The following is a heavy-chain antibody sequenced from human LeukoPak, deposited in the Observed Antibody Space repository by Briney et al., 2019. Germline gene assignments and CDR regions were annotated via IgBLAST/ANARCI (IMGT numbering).Heavy chain of an antibody. CDR3: AARPGGYASFDI. D-gene: IGHD3-16*01. J-gene: IGHJ3*02. V-gene: IGHV1-58*01. CDR2: IVVGSSNT. Sequence: SVKVSCETSGFTFSNSAVQWVRQARGQRLEWIGWIVVGSSNTDYTQKFQERVTITRDMSTGTAYMELTSLTSEDTAVYYCAARPGGYASFDIWGQGTMVTVSS. CDR1: GFTFSNSA.